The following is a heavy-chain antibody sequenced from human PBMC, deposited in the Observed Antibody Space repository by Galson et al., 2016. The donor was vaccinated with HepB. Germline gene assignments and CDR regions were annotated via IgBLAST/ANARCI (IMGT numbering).Heavy chain of an antibody. Sequence: SETLSLTCGVSGGSINTNNWWSWVRQTPGKGLEWIGEIYHNGNTNFNPSLESRVSISLDKSKNQFSLKLRSVTAADTAVYYCARGVGRVFGLVIIGGDYFDYWGQGTLVTVSS. CDR1: GGSINTNNW. J-gene: IGHJ4*02. CDR3: ARGVGRVFGLVIIGGDYFDY. D-gene: IGHD3/OR15-3a*01. CDR2: IYHNGNT. V-gene: IGHV4-4*02.